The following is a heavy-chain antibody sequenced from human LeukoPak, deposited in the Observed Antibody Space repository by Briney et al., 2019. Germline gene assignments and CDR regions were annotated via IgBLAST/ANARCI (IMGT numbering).Heavy chain of an antibody. D-gene: IGHD5-24*01. CDR2: IYTSGST. V-gene: IGHV4-4*09. CDR1: GGSIRSYY. Sequence: SETLSLTCTVSGGSIRSYYWSWIRQPPGKGLEWIGCIYTSGSTNYNPSLKSRVTISVDTSKNQFSLKLSSVTAADRAVYYCAVRRDGYSTFDYWGQGTPVTVSS. CDR3: AVRRDGYSTFDY. J-gene: IGHJ4*02.